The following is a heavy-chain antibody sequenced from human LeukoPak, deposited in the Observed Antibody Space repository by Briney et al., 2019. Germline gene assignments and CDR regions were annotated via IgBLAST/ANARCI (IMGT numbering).Heavy chain of an antibody. Sequence: GRSLPLSCAASGLTFSSYGMQWVRQAPGKVLEWVAFIGYDGTHEYYAHSVKGQFTISRDNSTNTLYLQMNTLRAEDTAVYYCARDFYCSRTSCYDPSFDYWGQGTLVTVSS. V-gene: IGHV3-33*01. CDR3: ARDFYCSRTSCYDPSFDY. J-gene: IGHJ4*02. CDR1: GLTFSSYG. D-gene: IGHD2-2*01. CDR2: IGYDGTHE.